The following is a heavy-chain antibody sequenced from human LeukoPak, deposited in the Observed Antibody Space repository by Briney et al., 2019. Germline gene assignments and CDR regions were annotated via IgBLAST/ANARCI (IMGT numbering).Heavy chain of an antibody. D-gene: IGHD2-2*01. CDR2: ISSSGSTI. Sequence: GGSLRLSCAAPGFTFSSYEMNWVRQAPGKGLEWVSYISSSGSTIYYADSVKGRFTISRDNAKNSLYLQMNSLRAGDTAVYYCARDRLYQLPVYYYGMDVWGQGTTVTVSS. J-gene: IGHJ6*02. V-gene: IGHV3-48*03. CDR1: GFTFSSYE. CDR3: ARDRLYQLPVYYYGMDV.